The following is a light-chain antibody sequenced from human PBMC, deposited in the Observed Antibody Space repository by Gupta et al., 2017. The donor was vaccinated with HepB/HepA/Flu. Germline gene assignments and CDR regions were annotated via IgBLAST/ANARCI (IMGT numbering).Light chain of an antibody. CDR3: SSYTSSSTLGV. Sequence: QSALTQPASVSGSPGQSITISCTGTSSDVGGYNYVSWYQHHPGKAPKLMIYDVSNRPSGVSNRFSGSKSGNTASLTISGRQAEDEADYYCSSYTSSSTLGVFGGGTKRTVL. CDR2: DVS. CDR1: SSDVGGYNY. J-gene: IGLJ3*02. V-gene: IGLV2-14*03.